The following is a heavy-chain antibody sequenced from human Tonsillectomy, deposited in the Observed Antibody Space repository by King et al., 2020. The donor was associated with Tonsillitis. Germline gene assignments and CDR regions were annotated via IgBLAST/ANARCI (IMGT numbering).Heavy chain of an antibody. CDR2: IYYSGST. CDR1: GGSISSYY. CDR3: ARDSSGWYTIRHFDY. J-gene: IGHJ4*02. Sequence: VQLQESGPGLVKPSETLSLTCTVSGGSISSYYWSWIRQPPGKGLEWIGYIYYSGSTNYNPSLKSRVTISVDTSKNQFSLKLSSVTAADTAVYYCARDSSGWYTIRHFDYWGQGTLVTVSS. D-gene: IGHD6-19*01. V-gene: IGHV4-59*01.